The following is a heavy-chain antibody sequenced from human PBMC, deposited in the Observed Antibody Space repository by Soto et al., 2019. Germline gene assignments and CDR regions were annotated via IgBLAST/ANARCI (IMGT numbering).Heavy chain of an antibody. CDR2: ISSSGSTI. V-gene: IGHV3-48*02. J-gene: IGHJ4*02. CDR1: GFTFSSYG. Sequence: EVQLVESGGGLVQPGGSLRLSCAASGFTFSSYGINWVRQAPGKGLEWVSYISSSGSTIYYGESVRGRFSISRDNAKNSLYLQMDSLRDEDTAVYFCADDEDGDSDFDSWGQGTLVTVAS. D-gene: IGHD4-17*01. CDR3: ADDEDGDSDFDS.